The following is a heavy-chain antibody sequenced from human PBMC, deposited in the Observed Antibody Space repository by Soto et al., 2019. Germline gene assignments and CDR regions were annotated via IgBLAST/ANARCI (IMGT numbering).Heavy chain of an antibody. J-gene: IGHJ6*02. CDR1: GYIFTLYW. CDR3: ARLSPSAGYYYFSYGMDV. D-gene: IGHD3-10*01. CDR2: IYPGDSDT. Sequence: GEPLKISCKASGYIFTLYWIGWVRQMPGKGLEWMGIIYPGDSDTRYSPSFQGQVTISADKSISTASLQWRSLKASDTAAYYWARLSPSAGYYYFSYGMDVWGQGTTVTVSS. V-gene: IGHV5-51*01.